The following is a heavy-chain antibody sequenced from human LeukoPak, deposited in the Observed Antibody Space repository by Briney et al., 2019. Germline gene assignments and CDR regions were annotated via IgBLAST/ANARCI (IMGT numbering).Heavy chain of an antibody. V-gene: IGHV4-59*01. CDR1: GGSMNSYY. D-gene: IGHD6-19*01. CDR3: VRDSPVPTY. CDR2: IYYSGST. Sequence: SETLSLTCTVSGGSMNSYYWSWIRQPPGKGLEWIGYIYYSGSTNYNPSLRSRVTISVDTSKNQFSLTLSSVTAADTAVYYCVRDSPVPTYWGQGTLVTVSS. J-gene: IGHJ4*02.